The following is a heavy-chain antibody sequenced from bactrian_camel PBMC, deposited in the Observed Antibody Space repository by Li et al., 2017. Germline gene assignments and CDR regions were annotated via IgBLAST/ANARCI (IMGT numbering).Heavy chain of an antibody. D-gene: IGHD4*01. J-gene: IGHJ4*01. V-gene: IGHV3S53*01. Sequence: HVQLVESGGGSVQPGGSLRLSCAFSGKMDTDDCLGWIRQPVGKEREGVASIHYNYGTNYADSVKGRFTLSKDNAKNVLNLQMDNLKPEDSAMYYCAAGHCAGGSCTCSRELYDYSTWGQQGTQVTVS. CDR1: GKMDTDDC. CDR2: IHYNYGT.